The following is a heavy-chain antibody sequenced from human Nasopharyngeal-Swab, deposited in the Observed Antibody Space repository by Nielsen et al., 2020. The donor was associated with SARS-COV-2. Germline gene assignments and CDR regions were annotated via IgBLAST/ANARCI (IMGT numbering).Heavy chain of an antibody. CDR2: IYYSGST. D-gene: IGHD3-10*01. Sequence: SETLSLTCTVSGGSVSSGSDYWSGNRQPPGKGLEWIGYIYYSGSTNYNPSLKSRVTISVDTSKNQFSLKLSSVTAADTAVYYCAREPSMVRGPFDPWGQGTLVTVSS. CDR3: AREPSMVRGPFDP. CDR1: GGSVSSGSDY. V-gene: IGHV4-61*01. J-gene: IGHJ5*02.